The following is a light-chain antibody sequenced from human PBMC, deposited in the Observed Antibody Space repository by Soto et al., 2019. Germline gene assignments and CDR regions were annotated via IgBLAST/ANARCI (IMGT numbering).Light chain of an antibody. J-gene: IGLJ2*01. CDR3: QSYENDLSAAV. Sequence: QSALTQPPSVSGAPGQTVPSSCTGSSSNIGAGFDVHWYQQLPGTPPKVLIYRSNNRPPGVPDRFSGSKSGTSGSLAISGLQADDGADYYCQSYENDLSAAVFVGGTKVTVL. CDR1: SSNIGAGFD. V-gene: IGLV1-40*01. CDR2: RSN.